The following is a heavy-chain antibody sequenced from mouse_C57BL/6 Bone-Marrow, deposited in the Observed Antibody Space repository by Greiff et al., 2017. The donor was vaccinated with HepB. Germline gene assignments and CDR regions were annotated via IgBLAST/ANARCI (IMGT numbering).Heavy chain of an antibody. CDR1: GFSLTSYA. CDR3: ARLVFYYDGYWYFDV. V-gene: IGHV2-9-1*01. D-gene: IGHD2-3*01. Sequence: VKLMESGPGLVAPSQCLSITCTVSGFSLTSYAISWVRQPPGQGLEWLGVIWTGGGTNYNSALKSRLSISKDNSKSQVFLKMNSLQTDDTARYYCARLVFYYDGYWYFDVWGTGTTVTVSS. J-gene: IGHJ1*03. CDR2: IWTGGGT.